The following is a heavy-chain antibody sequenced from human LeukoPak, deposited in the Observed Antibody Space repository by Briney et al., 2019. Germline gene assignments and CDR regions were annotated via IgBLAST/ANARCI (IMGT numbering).Heavy chain of an antibody. CDR1: GGSFSGYY. V-gene: IGHV4-34*01. CDR3: ASVPAYYDILTGYPLDY. Sequence: SETLSLTCAVYGGSFSGYYWSWIRQPPGKGLEWIGEINHSGSTNYNPSLKSRVTISVDTSKNQFSLKLSSVTAADTAVYYCASVPAYYDILTGYPLDYWGQGTLVTVSS. D-gene: IGHD3-9*01. CDR2: INHSGST. J-gene: IGHJ4*02.